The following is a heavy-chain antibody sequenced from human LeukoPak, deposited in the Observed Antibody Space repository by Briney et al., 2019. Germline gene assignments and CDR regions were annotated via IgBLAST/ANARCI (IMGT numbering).Heavy chain of an antibody. CDR1: GYTFSSFG. Sequence: ASVKVSCKASGYTFSSFGIRWVRQAPGQGLEGMGWISTYNGDTNYVQKLQDRVRMTTDASTNTAYLELRSLSSDDTAVYYCARGSPLSYSGNPPRAFDTWGQGTTVIVSS. J-gene: IGHJ3*02. CDR2: ISTYNGDT. CDR3: ARGSPLSYSGNPPRAFDT. D-gene: IGHD4-23*01. V-gene: IGHV1-18*01.